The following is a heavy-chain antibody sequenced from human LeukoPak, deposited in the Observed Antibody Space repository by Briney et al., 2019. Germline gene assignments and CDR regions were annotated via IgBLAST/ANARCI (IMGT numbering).Heavy chain of an antibody. CDR3: ARAGIQKDIVVVPAAIEGPDWFDP. CDR1: GGSFSGYY. CDR2: INHSGST. Sequence: KSSETLSLTCAVYGGSFSGYYWSWIRQPPGKGLEWIGEINHSGSTNYNPSLKSRVTISVDTSKNQFSLKLSSVTAADTAVYYCARAGIQKDIVVVPAAIEGPDWFDPWGQGTLVTVSS. V-gene: IGHV4-34*01. J-gene: IGHJ5*02. D-gene: IGHD2-2*02.